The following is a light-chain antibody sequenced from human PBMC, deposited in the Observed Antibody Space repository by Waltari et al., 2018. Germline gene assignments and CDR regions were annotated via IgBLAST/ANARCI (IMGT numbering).Light chain of an antibody. CDR2: DSS. V-gene: IGKV3-11*01. CDR1: QSIRSH. Sequence: EIVLTQSPATLSSSPGERATLSCRASQSIRSHLAWYQQKPGQAPSLLIYDSSYRAAGIPARFSVSGSGTDFTLTIISLEPEDFVVYYCQQRGSWPPVFTFGPGTKVELK. CDR3: QQRGSWPPVFT. J-gene: IGKJ3*01.